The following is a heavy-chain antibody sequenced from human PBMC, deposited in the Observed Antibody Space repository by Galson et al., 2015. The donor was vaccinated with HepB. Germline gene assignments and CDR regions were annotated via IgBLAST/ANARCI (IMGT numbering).Heavy chain of an antibody. D-gene: IGHD3-22*01. CDR3: AREDRYYYDSSVYFYAFDL. V-gene: IGHV3-21*04. CDR2: INRNSSDI. Sequence: SLRLSCAASGFTFSSYCMNWVRQAPGKGLEWVACINRNSSDIYYADSVKGRFTISRDNAKNSLYLQMNSLRAEDTAVYYCAREDRYYYDSSVYFYAFDLWGQGTMVTVSS. J-gene: IGHJ3*01. CDR1: GFTFSSYC.